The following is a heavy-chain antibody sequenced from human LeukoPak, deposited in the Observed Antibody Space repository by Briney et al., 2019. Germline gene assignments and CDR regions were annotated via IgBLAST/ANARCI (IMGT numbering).Heavy chain of an antibody. Sequence: GGSLRLSCVASGFTFSTYGMHWVRQAPGKGLEWVAFIRYDGSNEYLDSVKGRFTISRDNSKNTLYLQMNSLKPEDTAVYYCANLARPLDYWGQEALVTVSS. D-gene: IGHD6-6*01. J-gene: IGHJ4*02. CDR3: ANLARPLDY. CDR2: IRYDGSNE. V-gene: IGHV3-30*02. CDR1: GFTFSTYG.